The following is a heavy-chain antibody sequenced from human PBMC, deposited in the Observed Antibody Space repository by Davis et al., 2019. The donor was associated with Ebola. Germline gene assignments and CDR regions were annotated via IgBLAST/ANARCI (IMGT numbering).Heavy chain of an antibody. D-gene: IGHD2-15*01. CDR1: GYTFTNYG. V-gene: IGHV1-69*04. J-gene: IGHJ3*02. Sequence: SVKVSCKASGYTFTNYGITWVRQAPGQGLEWMGRIIPILGIANYAQKFQGRVTITADKSTSTAYMELSSLRSEDTAVYYCARGGILGYCSGGSCYSDNIWGQGTMVTVSS. CDR2: IIPILGIA. CDR3: ARGGILGYCSGGSCYSDNI.